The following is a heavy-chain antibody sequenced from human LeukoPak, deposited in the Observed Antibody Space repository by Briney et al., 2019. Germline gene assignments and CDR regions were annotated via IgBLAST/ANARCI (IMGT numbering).Heavy chain of an antibody. D-gene: IGHD4-23*01. Sequence: PGGSLRLSCAASGFTFATYGMRWVRLAPGKGLEWVVFIQNDEIDKFYADSVRGRITVSRDNSKNTLYLQMDSLRPEDTAVYYCAKERKLLPFDCWGQGTPVTVSS. CDR3: AKERKLLPFDC. CDR1: GFTFATYG. CDR2: IQNDEIDK. V-gene: IGHV3-30*02. J-gene: IGHJ4*02.